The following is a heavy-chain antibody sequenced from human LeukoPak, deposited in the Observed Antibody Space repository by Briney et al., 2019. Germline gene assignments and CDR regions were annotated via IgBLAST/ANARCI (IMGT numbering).Heavy chain of an antibody. D-gene: IGHD4-17*01. CDR3: AKDALSAVTTFDY. V-gene: IGHV3-23*01. Sequence: GGSLRLSCAASGLTFTNCAMSWVRQAPGKGLEWVSAISASGGSTYYADSVKGRFSISRDNSKNTVYLQMNSLRVKDTAVYYCAKDALSAVTTFDYWGQGTLVTVSS. J-gene: IGHJ4*02. CDR1: GLTFTNCA. CDR2: ISASGGST.